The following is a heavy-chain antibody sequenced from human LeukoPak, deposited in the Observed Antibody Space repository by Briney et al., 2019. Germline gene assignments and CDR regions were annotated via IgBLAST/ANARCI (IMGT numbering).Heavy chain of an antibody. Sequence: GGSLRLSCVSSGFTFNRYGMRWVRQAPGKGLEWVANIKQDGSDNYYADSVTGRFTISRDNARNSVYLQMNSLRLEDTAVYYCARSSSTVTTWSYDYWGQGALVTVSS. CDR3: ARSSSTVTTWSYDY. CDR2: IKQDGSDN. CDR1: GFTFNRYG. J-gene: IGHJ4*02. D-gene: IGHD4-17*01. V-gene: IGHV3-7*03.